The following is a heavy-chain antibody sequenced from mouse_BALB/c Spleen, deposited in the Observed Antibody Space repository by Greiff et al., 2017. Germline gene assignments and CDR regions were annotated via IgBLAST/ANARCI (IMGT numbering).Heavy chain of an antibody. D-gene: IGHD2-1*01. Sequence: EVQLVESGGGLVQPGGPMKLSCVASGFTFSNYWMNWVRQSPEKGLEWVAEIRLKSNNYATHYAESVKGRFTISRDDSKSSVYLQMNNLRAEDTGIYYCTPLGGNYAAWFAYWGQGTLVTVSA. CDR2: IRLKSNNYAT. J-gene: IGHJ3*01. V-gene: IGHV6-6*02. CDR1: GFTFSNYW. CDR3: TPLGGNYAAWFAY.